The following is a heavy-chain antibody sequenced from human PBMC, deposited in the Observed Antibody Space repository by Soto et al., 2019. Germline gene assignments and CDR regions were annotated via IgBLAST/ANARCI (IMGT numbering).Heavy chain of an antibody. J-gene: IGHJ5*02. D-gene: IGHD3-3*01. CDR2: ISGDGTRT. CDR1: GFNFYNYA. V-gene: IGHV3-23*01. Sequence: AWGSLRFSWAASGFNFYNYAITWVRQPPGRGLEWVSGISGDGTRTYYGDSVKGRFTISRDNSKNTVFLQMNSLRAEDTALYYWVKDLRPNRGWFGPWGQGTRVTVSS. CDR3: VKDLRPNRGWFGP.